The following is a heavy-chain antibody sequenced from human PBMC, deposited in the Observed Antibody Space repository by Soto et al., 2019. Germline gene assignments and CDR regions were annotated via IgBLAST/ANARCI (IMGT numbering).Heavy chain of an antibody. CDR1: GFTFSSYS. Sequence: LRLSCAASGFTFSSYSMNWVRQAPGKGLEWVSSISSSSSYIYYADSVKGRFTISRDNAKNSLYLQMNSLRAEDTAVYYCARWDDRYDSSGSGLGYWGQGTLVTVSS. CDR3: ARWDDRYDSSGSGLGY. J-gene: IGHJ4*02. V-gene: IGHV3-21*01. CDR2: ISSSSSYI. D-gene: IGHD3-22*01.